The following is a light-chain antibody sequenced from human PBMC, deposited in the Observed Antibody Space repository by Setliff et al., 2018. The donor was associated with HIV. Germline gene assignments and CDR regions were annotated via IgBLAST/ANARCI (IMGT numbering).Light chain of an antibody. V-gene: IGLV2-11*01. CDR1: SSDVGAYNY. CDR2: DVT. J-gene: IGLJ1*01. Sequence: QSALTQPRSVSGSPGQSVTISCTGSSSDVGAYNYVSWYQQHPGKAPKLMIYDVTKRPSGFPDRFSGSKSGNTASLTISGLQAEDEADYYCCSYAGSYTYIFGTGTKVTVL. CDR3: CSYAGSYTYI.